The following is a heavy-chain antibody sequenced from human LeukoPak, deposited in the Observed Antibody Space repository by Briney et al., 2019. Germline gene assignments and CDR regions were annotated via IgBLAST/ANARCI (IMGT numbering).Heavy chain of an antibody. CDR1: GFTFSSYW. J-gene: IGHJ4*02. CDR2: IKQDGSQI. V-gene: IGHV3-7*02. CDR3: ARLQERDARDY. Sequence: PGGSLRLSCAASGFTFSSYWMSWVRQAPGKGLEWVANIKQDGSQIYYVDSVKGRFTVSRDNAKNSLYLQMNTLRGEDTAVYYCARLQERDARDYWGQGTLVTVSS. D-gene: IGHD4-11*01.